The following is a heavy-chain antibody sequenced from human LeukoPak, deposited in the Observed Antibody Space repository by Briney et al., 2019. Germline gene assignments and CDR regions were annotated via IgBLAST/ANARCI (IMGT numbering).Heavy chain of an antibody. Sequence: PSETLSLTCTVSGGSISSSSYYWGWIRQPPGKGLEWIGSIYHSGSTYCNLSLNSRVTISVDTSKNQFSLKLRSVTAADTAVYYCARSLVVPAHYYYYYYMDVWGKGTTVTVSS. J-gene: IGHJ6*03. CDR1: GGSISSSSYY. D-gene: IGHD2-2*01. CDR2: IYHSGST. V-gene: IGHV4-39*01. CDR3: ARSLVVPAHYYYYYYMDV.